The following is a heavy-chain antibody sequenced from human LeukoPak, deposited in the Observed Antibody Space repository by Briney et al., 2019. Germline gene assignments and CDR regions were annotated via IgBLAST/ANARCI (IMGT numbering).Heavy chain of an antibody. Sequence: SETLSLTCTVPGGSISSGDYYWSWIRQPPGKGLEWIGYIYYSGSTYYNPSLKSRVTISVDTSKNQFSLKLSSVTAADTAVYYCAVLYGDYPNWFDPWGQGTLVTVSS. J-gene: IGHJ5*02. CDR2: IYYSGST. V-gene: IGHV4-30-4*01. CDR3: AVLYGDYPNWFDP. CDR1: GGSISSGDYY. D-gene: IGHD4-17*01.